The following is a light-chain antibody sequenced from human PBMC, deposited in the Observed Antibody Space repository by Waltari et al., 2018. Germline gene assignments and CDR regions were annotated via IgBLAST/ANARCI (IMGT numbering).Light chain of an antibody. CDR2: KAS. CDR3: QQYNSYSLLS. J-gene: IGKJ4*01. V-gene: IGKV1-5*03. CDR1: QSISKW. Sequence: DIQMTQSPSTLSASVGDRVIFSCRASQSISKWLAWYQQKPGKAPKLLINKASTLESGVPSRFSGSGSGTEFTLTISSLQPEDFATYDCQQYNSYSLLSFGGGTKVEIK.